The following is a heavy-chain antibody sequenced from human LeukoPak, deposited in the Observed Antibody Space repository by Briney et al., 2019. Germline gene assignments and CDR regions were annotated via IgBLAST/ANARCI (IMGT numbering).Heavy chain of an antibody. Sequence: ASVKVSCKTSGYTFTGYYMHWVRQAPGQGLGWMGWVNPHSGGRNLAQKFQGRVTMTRDTSSTTAYLELSGLTSDDTAMYYCAKVRDRLSSFYPAAWGQGTLVTVSS. V-gene: IGHV1-2*02. CDR3: AKVRDRLSSFYPAA. D-gene: IGHD6-13*01. J-gene: IGHJ4*02. CDR2: VNPHSGGR. CDR1: GYTFTGYY.